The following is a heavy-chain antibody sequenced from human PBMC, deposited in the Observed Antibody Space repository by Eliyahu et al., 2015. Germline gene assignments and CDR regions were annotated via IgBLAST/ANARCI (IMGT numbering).Heavy chain of an antibody. CDR1: GFTFSGXT. CDR3: TAIAARPYYNYYAMDV. CDR2: ITXKANXYAT. Sequence: EVQLVESGGGLVQPGGSLKLSCAASGFTFSGXTIHWVRQASGEGLAWVGHITXKANXYATVYAASVKGRFIISRDDSKNTAYLQMYSLKTDDSAVYFCTAIAARPYYNYYAMDVWGQGTTVTVSS. D-gene: IGHD6-6*01. V-gene: IGHV3-73*02. J-gene: IGHJ6*02.